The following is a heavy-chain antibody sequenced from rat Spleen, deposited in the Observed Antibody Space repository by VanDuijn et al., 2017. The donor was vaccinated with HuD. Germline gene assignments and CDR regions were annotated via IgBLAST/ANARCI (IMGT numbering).Heavy chain of an antibody. D-gene: IGHD1-12*03. Sequence: EVQLVESGGGLVQPGRSLKLSCAASGFTFSSFPIAWVRQAPKKGLEWVTSISSGGGGIYYLDSVKGRFTISRDNAKSTLYLQMDSLRSEDTASYYCARHHYDGYYHGPVLGVMDAWGQGASVTVSS. CDR2: ISSGGGGI. V-gene: IGHV5-25*01. CDR3: ARHHYDGYYHGPVLGVMDA. J-gene: IGHJ4*01. CDR1: GFTFSSFP.